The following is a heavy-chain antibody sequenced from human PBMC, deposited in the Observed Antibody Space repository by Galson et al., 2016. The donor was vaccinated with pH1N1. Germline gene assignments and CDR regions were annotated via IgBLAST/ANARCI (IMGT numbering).Heavy chain of an antibody. D-gene: IGHD3-10*01. CDR3: ARVGITIVRGAIDY. J-gene: IGHJ4*02. CDR1: NGSNSSDDYY. V-gene: IGHV4-30-4*08. Sequence: TLSLTCTVSNGSNSSDDYYWTWIRQPPGKGLEWIGYIYYSGTTYYNPALKSRVTISIDTSKNQFSLKLNSVTAADTAIYFCARVGITIVRGAIDYWGQGTLVTVSS. CDR2: IYYSGTT.